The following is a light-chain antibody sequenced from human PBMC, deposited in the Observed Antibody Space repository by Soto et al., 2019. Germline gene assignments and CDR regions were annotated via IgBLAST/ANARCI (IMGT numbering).Light chain of an antibody. CDR2: GNS. CDR3: QSYDSSLSGWGV. V-gene: IGLV1-40*01. Sequence: QAVVTQPPSVSGAPGQRVTISCTGSSSNIGAGYDVHWYQQLPGTAPKLLFYGNSNRPSGVPDRFSGSKSGTSASLAITGLQAEDEADYYCQSYDSSLSGWGVFGGGTKLTVL. J-gene: IGLJ3*02. CDR1: SSNIGAGYD.